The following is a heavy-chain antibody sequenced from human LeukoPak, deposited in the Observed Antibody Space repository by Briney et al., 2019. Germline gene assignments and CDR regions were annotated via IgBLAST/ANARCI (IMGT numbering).Heavy chain of an antibody. D-gene: IGHD4-17*01. Sequence: SGTLSLTCTVSGGSISSSSYYWGWIRQPPGKGLEWIGSIYYSGSTYYNPSLKSRVTISVDTSKNQFSLKLSSVTAADTAVYYCATYGDYSLSWFDPWGQGTLVTVSS. CDR3: ATYGDYSLSWFDP. V-gene: IGHV4-39*01. CDR1: GGSISSSSYY. CDR2: IYYSGST. J-gene: IGHJ5*02.